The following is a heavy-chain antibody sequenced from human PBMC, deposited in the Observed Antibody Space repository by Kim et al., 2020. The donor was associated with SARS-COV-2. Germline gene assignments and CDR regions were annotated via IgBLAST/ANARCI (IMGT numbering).Heavy chain of an antibody. CDR2: FDPEDGET. CDR3: AAGVAAGGTADNYYYYYGMDV. CDR1: GYTLTELS. D-gene: IGHD6-13*01. J-gene: IGHJ6*02. Sequence: ASVKVSCKVSGYTLTELSIHWVRQAPGKGLEWMGGFDPEDGETIYAQKFQGRVTMTEDTSTATAYMELSSLRSEDTAVYYCAAGVAAGGTADNYYYYYGMDVWGQGTTVTVSS. V-gene: IGHV1-24*01.